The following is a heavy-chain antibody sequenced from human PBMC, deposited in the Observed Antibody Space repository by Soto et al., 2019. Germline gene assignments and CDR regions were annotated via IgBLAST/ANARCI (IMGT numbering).Heavy chain of an antibody. CDR2: IIPMLGTP. CDR1: GGTFSRFG. Sequence: QVQLVQSGAEVKKPGSSVKVSCKTSGGTFSRFGISWVRQARGQGLGWMGGIIPMLGTPNYAPKFQGRVTITAEVTTNTDYMELSSLGSEDTAVDFCARVVSNHVSGPHYDSDGMDVVGEGTAFTVSS. D-gene: IGHD3-22*01. V-gene: IGHV1-69*11. CDR3: ARVVSNHVSGPHYDSDGMDV. J-gene: IGHJ6*02.